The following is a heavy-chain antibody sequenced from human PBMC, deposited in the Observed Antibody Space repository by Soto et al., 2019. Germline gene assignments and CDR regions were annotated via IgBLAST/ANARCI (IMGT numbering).Heavy chain of an antibody. Sequence: SETLSLTCTVSGGSISSYYWSCIRQPPGKGLGWIGYIYNSGNTYYNPSLRIRVTISVDTSKSQFSLELSSVTAADTAVYYCTRIIYSSFDYWGQGTLVIVSS. CDR3: TRIIYSSFDY. CDR1: GGSISSYY. J-gene: IGHJ4*02. D-gene: IGHD5-18*01. V-gene: IGHV4-59*12. CDR2: IYNSGNT.